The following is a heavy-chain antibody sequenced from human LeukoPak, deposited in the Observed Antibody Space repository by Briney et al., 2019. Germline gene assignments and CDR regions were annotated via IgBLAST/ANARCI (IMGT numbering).Heavy chain of an antibody. CDR3: ATVRDIVVGGGPYYFDY. CDR2: ISAYNGNT. Sequence: ASVKVSCKASGYILTSYGISWVRQAPGQGLEGMGWISAYNGNTNNAQKLQGRVSLTTHITASTAYMELRSLRSDDTAVYYCATVRDIVVGGGPYYFDYWGQGTLVTVSS. J-gene: IGHJ4*02. CDR1: GYILTSYG. V-gene: IGHV1-18*01. D-gene: IGHD2-15*01.